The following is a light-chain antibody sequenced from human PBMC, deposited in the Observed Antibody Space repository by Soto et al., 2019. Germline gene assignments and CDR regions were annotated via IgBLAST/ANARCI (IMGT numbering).Light chain of an antibody. J-gene: IGLJ1*01. CDR1: SSDVGGYNY. CDR2: EVN. CDR3: TSYAGGNNV. V-gene: IGLV2-8*01. Sequence: QSALTQPPSASGSPGQSVTISCTGTSSDVGGYNYVYWYQQYPGKVPKLMVFEVNKRPSGVPDRFSGSKSGNTASLTVSGLQAEDEADYYCTSYAGGNNVFGTGTKVTVL.